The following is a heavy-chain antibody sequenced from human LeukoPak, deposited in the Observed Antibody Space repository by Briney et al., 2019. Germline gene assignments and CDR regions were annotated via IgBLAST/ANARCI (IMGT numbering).Heavy chain of an antibody. CDR1: GYTFTSYA. CDR2: INGGNGNT. V-gene: IGHV1-3*01. D-gene: IGHD1/OR15-1a*01. J-gene: IGHJ4*02. CDR3: ARDVVTGTNYYFDY. Sequence: ASVKVCCKASGYTFTSYAMHWVRQAPGQRLEWMAWINGGNGNTKYSQKFQGRVTITRDTSASTVYMELSSLRSEDTAVYYCARDVVTGTNYYFDYWGQGTLVTVSS.